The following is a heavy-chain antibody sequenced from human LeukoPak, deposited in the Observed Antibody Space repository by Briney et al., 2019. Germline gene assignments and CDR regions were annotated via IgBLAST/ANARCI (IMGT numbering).Heavy chain of an antibody. CDR3: ARRGYSYGHPSDY. V-gene: IGHV4-39*01. J-gene: IGHJ4*02. D-gene: IGHD5-18*01. CDR2: IYYSGST. CDR1: GGSISSSSYY. Sequence: PSETLSLTCTVSGGSISSSSYYWGWIRQPPGKGLEWIGSIYYSGSTYYNPSLKSRVTISVDTSKNQFSLKLSSVTAADTAVYYCARRGYSYGHPSDYWGQGTLVTVSS.